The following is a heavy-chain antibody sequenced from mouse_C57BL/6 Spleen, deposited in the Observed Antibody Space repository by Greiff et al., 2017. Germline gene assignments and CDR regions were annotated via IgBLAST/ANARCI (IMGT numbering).Heavy chain of an antibody. V-gene: IGHV3-6*01. D-gene: IGHD1-1*01. CDR2: ISYDGSN. CDR1: GYSITSGYY. J-gene: IGHJ1*03. Sequence: ESGPGLVKPSQSLSLTCSVTGYSITSGYYWNWIRQFPGNKLEWMGYISYDGSNNYNPSLKNRISITRDTSKNQFFLKLNSVTTEDTATYYCASRDGSSYWYFDVWGTGTTVTVSS. CDR3: ASRDGSSYWYFDV.